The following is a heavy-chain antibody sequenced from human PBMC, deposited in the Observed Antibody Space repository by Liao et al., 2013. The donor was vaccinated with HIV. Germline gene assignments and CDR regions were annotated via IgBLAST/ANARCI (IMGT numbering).Heavy chain of an antibody. CDR2: IYTSGST. Sequence: QVQLQESGPGLVKPSQTLSLTCTVSGGSINRGSYYWNWIRQPAGKGLEWIGRIYTSGSTNYNPSLKSRVTISVDTSKNQFSLKLTSVTGADTALYYCARKSTYAHGFFNYYMDVWGQGTTVTVSS. CDR1: GGSINRGSYY. V-gene: IGHV4-61*02. D-gene: IGHD2-2*01. CDR3: ARKSTYAHGFFNYYMDV. J-gene: IGHJ6*03.